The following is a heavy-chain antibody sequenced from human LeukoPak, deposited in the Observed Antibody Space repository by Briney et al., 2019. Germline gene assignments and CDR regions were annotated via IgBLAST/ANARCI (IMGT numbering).Heavy chain of an antibody. CDR2: IYYSGSA. CDR3: GGSGENGLDP. D-gene: IGHD3-3*01. J-gene: IGHJ5*02. Sequence: PSETLSLTCTVSGGSISSYYWSWIRQPPGKGLEWIGYIYYSGSANYNPSLKSRVTISVDTSKNQFSLKLSSVTAADTAVYYCGGSGENGLDPWGQGTLDTVSS. V-gene: IGHV4-59*08. CDR1: GGSISSYY.